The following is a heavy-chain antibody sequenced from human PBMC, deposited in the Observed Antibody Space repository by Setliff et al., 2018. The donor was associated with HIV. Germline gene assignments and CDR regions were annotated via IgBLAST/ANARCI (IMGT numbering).Heavy chain of an antibody. D-gene: IGHD5-18*01. CDR3: SRLRGYSFGLASYYYYYMDV. J-gene: IGHJ6*03. CDR1: GFTFSSAW. Sequence: GGSLRLSCAASGFTFSSAWINWLRQAPGKGLEWVGRIKSKTDGGTTDYAAPVKGRFTISRDDSKNTVYLQMNSLNTDDTAVYYCSRLRGYSFGLASYYYYYMDVWGKGTTVTVSS. V-gene: IGHV3-15*01. CDR2: IKSKTDGGTT.